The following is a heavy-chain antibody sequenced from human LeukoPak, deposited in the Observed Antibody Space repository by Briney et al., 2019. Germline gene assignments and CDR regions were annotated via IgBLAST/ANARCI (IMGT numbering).Heavy chain of an antibody. J-gene: IGHJ4*02. D-gene: IGHD2-21*01. CDR3: ARGRTGICCGGDCYDY. CDR1: GFTVSSNY. V-gene: IGHV3-53*01. CDR2: IYSGGST. Sequence: GGSLRLSCAASGFTVSSNYMSWVRQAPGKGLEWVSVIYSGGSTYYADSVKGRFTISRDNSKNTLYLQMNSLRAEDTAVYYCARGRTGICCGGDCYDYWGQGTLVTVSS.